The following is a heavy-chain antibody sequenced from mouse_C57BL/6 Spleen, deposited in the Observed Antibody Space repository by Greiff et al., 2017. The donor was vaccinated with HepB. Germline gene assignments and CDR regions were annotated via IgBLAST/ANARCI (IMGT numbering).Heavy chain of an antibody. J-gene: IGHJ1*03. V-gene: IGHV1-4*01. D-gene: IGHD2-5*01. CDR1: GYTFTSYT. Sequence: QVQLKESGAELARPGASVKMSCKASGYTFTSYTMHWVKQRPGQGLEWIGYINPSSGYTKYNQKFKDKATLTADKSSSTAYMQLSSLTSEDSAVYYCARSSNYGEWYFDVWGTGTTVTVSS. CDR2: INPSSGYT. CDR3: ARSSNYGEWYFDV.